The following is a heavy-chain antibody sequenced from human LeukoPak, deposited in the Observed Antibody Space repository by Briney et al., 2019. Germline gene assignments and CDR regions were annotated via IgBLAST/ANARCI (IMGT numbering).Heavy chain of an antibody. CDR2: IYYSGST. CDR3: AREGGYYDSRAYGDAFDI. V-gene: IGHV4-59*01. D-gene: IGHD3-22*01. Sequence: SETLSLTCAVSGGSISGYYWSWIRQPPGKGLEWIGYIYYSGSTNYNPSLKSRVTISVDTSKNQFSLKLSSVTAADTAVYYCAREGGYYDSRAYGDAFDIWGQGTMVTVSS. CDR1: GGSISGYY. J-gene: IGHJ3*02.